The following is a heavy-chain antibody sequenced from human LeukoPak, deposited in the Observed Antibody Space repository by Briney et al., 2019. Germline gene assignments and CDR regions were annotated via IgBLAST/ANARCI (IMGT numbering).Heavy chain of an antibody. Sequence: SETLSLTCTVSGDSISSSSFYWGWIRQPPAKGLEWIGSIYFSGNTYYNPSLKSRVTMSVDTSKNQFSLRLSSVTAAGTAVYYCAREIGNGDYGPEYWGQGTLVTVSS. CDR1: GDSISSSSFY. J-gene: IGHJ4*02. V-gene: IGHV4-39*07. CDR3: AREIGNGDYGPEY. D-gene: IGHD4-17*01. CDR2: IYFSGNT.